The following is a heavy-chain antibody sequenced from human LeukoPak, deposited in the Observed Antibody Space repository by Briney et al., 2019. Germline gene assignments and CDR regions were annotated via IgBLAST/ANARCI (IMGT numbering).Heavy chain of an antibody. J-gene: IGHJ6*03. D-gene: IGHD3-16*02. CDR2: IYYSGST. V-gene: IGHV4-30-4*02. CDR1: GGSISSGDYY. CDR3: ARLVYDYRWGSYPYYYYYMDV. Sequence: SDTLSLTCTVSGGSISSGDYYWSWIRQPPGKVQEWIGYIYYSGSTYYNPSLKSRVTISVDTSKNQFSLKLSSVTAADTAVYYCARLVYDYRWGSYPYYYYYMDVWGKGTTVSVSS.